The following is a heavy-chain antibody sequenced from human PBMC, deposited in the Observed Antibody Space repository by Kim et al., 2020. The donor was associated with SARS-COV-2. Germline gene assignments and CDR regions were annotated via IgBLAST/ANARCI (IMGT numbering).Heavy chain of an antibody. D-gene: IGHD5-12*01. CDR1: GFTFRSYS. CDR2: INSRGSSI. J-gene: IGHJ6*02. CDR3: ARASGYEPTSYFYGLDV. V-gene: IGHV3-48*01. Sequence: GGSLRLSCAASGFTFRSYSMMWVRQAPGKGLEWISYINSRGSSIFYAGSVEGRFTIFRDNTEKSLYLQIDSPRAEDTAVYFCARASGYEPTSYFYGLDVWGQGTTVTVSS.